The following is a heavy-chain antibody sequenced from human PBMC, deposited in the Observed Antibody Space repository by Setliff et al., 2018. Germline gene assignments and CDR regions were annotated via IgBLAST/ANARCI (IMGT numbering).Heavy chain of an antibody. CDR3: TRSLLRAFDI. D-gene: IGHD3-16*02. V-gene: IGHV3-73*01. Sequence: GGSLRLSCAASGFTFSGSAMHWVRQASGKGLEWVGRIRSKANSYATANAASVKGRFTISRDDSKNTAYLQMNSLKTEDTAVYYCTRSLLRAFDIWGQGTMVTVSS. J-gene: IGHJ3*02. CDR2: IRSKANSYAT. CDR1: GFTFSGSA.